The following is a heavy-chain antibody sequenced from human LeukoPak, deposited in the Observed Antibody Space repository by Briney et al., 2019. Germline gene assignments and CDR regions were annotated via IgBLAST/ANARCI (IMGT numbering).Heavy chain of an antibody. Sequence: PGGSLRLSCAASRFTFSSYALSWVRQAPGKGLEWVSALSGSGGNTYYADSVKGRFTISRDNSKNTLYLQMNSLRAEDTAVYYCATMGGNHFFYFDYWGQGTLVTVSS. J-gene: IGHJ4*02. D-gene: IGHD4-23*01. CDR3: ATMGGNHFFYFDY. V-gene: IGHV3-23*01. CDR1: RFTFSSYA. CDR2: LSGSGGNT.